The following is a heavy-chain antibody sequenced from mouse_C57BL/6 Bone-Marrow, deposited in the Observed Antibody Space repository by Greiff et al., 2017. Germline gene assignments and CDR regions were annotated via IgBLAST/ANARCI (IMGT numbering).Heavy chain of an antibody. CDR2: INPSSGYT. CDR3: ARLYYDYDGFAY. CDR1: GYTFTSYT. Sequence: QVQLKQSGAELARPGASVKMSCKASGYTFTSYTMHWVKQRPGQGLEWIGYINPSSGYTKYNQKFKDKATLTADKSSSTAYMPLSSLTSEDSAVYYCARLYYDYDGFAYWGQGTLVTVSA. J-gene: IGHJ3*01. D-gene: IGHD2-4*01. V-gene: IGHV1-4*01.